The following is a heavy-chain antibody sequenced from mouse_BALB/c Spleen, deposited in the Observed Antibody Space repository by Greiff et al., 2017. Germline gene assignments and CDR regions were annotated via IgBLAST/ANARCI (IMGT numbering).Heavy chain of an antibody. J-gene: IGHJ4*01. CDR2: ISTYYGDA. V-gene: IGHV1S137*01. CDR1: GYTFTDYA. Sequence: VKLMESGAELVRPGVSVKISCKGSGYTFTDYAMHWVKQSHAKSLEWIGVISTYYGDASYNQKFKGKATMTVDKSSSTAYMELARLTSEDSAIYYCARKTPYAMDYWGQGTSVTDSS. CDR3: ARKTPYAMDY.